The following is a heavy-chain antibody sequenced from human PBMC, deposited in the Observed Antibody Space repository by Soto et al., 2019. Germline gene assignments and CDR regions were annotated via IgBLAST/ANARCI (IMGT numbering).Heavy chain of an antibody. CDR2: IYYSGST. CDR1: GGSISSYY. CDR3: ARDKSD. Sequence: PSETVSLTCTVSGGSISSYYWSWIRQPPGKGLEWIGYIYYSGSTNYNPSLKSRVTISVDTSKNQFSLKLSSVTAADTAVYYCARDKSDWGQGTLVTVSS. J-gene: IGHJ4*02. V-gene: IGHV4-59*01.